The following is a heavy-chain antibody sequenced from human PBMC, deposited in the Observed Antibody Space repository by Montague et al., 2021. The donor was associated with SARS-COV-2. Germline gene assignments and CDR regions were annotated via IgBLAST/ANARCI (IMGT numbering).Heavy chain of an antibody. V-gene: IGHV3-30-3*01. J-gene: IGHJ6*02. D-gene: IGHD2/OR15-2a*01. CDR3: ARTLLDYYGMDV. Sequence: SLRLSCAASGFTFSSYAMHWVRQAPGKGLEWVAVISYDGSNKYYADFVKGRFTISRDNSKNTLYLQMNSLGAEDTAVYYCARTLLDYYGMDVWGQGTTVTVSS. CDR1: GFTFSSYA. CDR2: ISYDGSNK.